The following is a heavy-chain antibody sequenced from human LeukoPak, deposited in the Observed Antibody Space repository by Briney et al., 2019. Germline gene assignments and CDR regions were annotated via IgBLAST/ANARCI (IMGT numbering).Heavy chain of an antibody. CDR1: GYTFTSYG. Sequence: ASVKVSCKASGYTFTSYGISWVRQAPGQGLEWMGWISAYNGNTNYAQKLQGRVTMTTDTSTSTAYMELRSVRSDDTAVYYCARASERFRELSGPHFGRFEWFDPWGQGTLVTVSS. V-gene: IGHV1-18*01. D-gene: IGHD3-10*01. J-gene: IGHJ5*02. CDR2: ISAYNGNT. CDR3: ARASERFRELSGPHFGRFEWFDP.